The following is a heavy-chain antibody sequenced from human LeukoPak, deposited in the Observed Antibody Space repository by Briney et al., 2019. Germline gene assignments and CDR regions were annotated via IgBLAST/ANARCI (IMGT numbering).Heavy chain of an antibody. CDR1: GGSISSYY. CDR2: IYYSGST. CDR3: AGYCISPSCAGNAFDI. Sequence: PSETLSLTCTVSGGSISSYYWSWLRQPPGKGLEWIGYIYYSGSTNYNPSLKSRVTISVDTSKNQFSLKLSSVTAADTAVYYCAGYCISPSCAGNAFDIWGQGTMVTVSS. D-gene: IGHD2-2*01. J-gene: IGHJ3*02. V-gene: IGHV4-59*01.